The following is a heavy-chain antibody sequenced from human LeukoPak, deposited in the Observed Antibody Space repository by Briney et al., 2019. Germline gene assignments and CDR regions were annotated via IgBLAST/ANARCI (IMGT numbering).Heavy chain of an antibody. J-gene: IGHJ6*03. Sequence: PGGSLRLSCATSGFTLNTNYMNWVRQVPGKGLEWVSVIYAGGNTYYADSVKERFTISRDNSRNTLYLQMNSLRGDDTAVYYCARGKVPAGNYYYQYTDVWGKGTTVTVSS. CDR2: IYAGGNT. V-gene: IGHV3-66*01. CDR3: ARGKVPAGNYYYQYTDV. D-gene: IGHD2-2*01. CDR1: GFTLNTNY.